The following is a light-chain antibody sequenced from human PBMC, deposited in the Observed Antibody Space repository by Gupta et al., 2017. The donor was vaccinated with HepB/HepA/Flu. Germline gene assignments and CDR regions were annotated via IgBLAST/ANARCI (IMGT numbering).Light chain of an antibody. Sequence: EIVLTQSPGTLSLSPGGRATLSCRASQTITNNYLAWFQQKPGQAPRLLIHGASSRATGIPDRISGSGSGPDFTLTISRLEPEDFAVYYCQQYGTATWTFGQGTKVEVK. CDR1: QTITNNY. J-gene: IGKJ1*01. CDR2: GAS. CDR3: QQYGTATWT. V-gene: IGKV3-20*01.